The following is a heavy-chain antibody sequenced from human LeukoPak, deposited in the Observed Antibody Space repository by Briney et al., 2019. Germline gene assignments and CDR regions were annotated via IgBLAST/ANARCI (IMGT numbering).Heavy chain of an antibody. CDR2: ISGSGGST. CDR1: GFTFSSYA. V-gene: IGHV3-23*01. J-gene: IGHJ4*02. Sequence: PGGSLRLSCAASGFTFSSYAMNWVRQAPGRGLEWVSAISGSGGSTYYADSVKGRFTISRDNSKNTLYLQMNSLRAEDTAVYYCAKVAQRSSSSGYYFDYWGQGTLVTVSS. CDR3: AKVAQRSSSSGYYFDY. D-gene: IGHD6-6*01.